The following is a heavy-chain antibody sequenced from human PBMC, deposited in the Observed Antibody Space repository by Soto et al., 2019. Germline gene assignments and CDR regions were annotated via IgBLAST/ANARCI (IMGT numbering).Heavy chain of an antibody. Sequence: QVQLLQSGAEVKKPGSSVKVSCKASGGTCSSYAISWVRQAPGQGLEWMGGFIPMFNRPHAARKFQGRVTITADESTSTAYMDLSSLRSEDTAVYYCARGQFHHVSNYYYALDVWGQGTTVTVSS. CDR2: FIPMFNRP. CDR1: GGTCSSYA. CDR3: ARGQFHHVSNYYYALDV. V-gene: IGHV1-69*01. J-gene: IGHJ6*02.